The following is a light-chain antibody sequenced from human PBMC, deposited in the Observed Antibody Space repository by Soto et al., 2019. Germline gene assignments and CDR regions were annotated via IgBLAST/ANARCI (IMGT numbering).Light chain of an antibody. Sequence: QSVLTQPASVSGSPGESITVSCSGSISDIGSHNYVSWYRQYPGEAPRLLIYEVHYRPSGVSSRFSGSKSGNTASLTISGLRAADKANYYSASYLTTGPLKVFGTGTRSPS. CDR1: ISDIGSHNY. CDR2: EVH. V-gene: IGLV2-14*01. J-gene: IGLJ1*01. CDR3: ASYLTTGPLKV.